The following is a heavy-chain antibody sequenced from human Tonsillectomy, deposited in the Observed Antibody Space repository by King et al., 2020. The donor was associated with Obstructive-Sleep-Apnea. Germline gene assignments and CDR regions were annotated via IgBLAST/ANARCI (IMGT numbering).Heavy chain of an antibody. CDR1: GFTFSSYG. Sequence: VQLVESGGGVVQPGRSLRLSCAASGFTFSSYGMHWVRQAPGKGLEWVAVIWYDGSNKYYADSVKGRFTISRDNSKNTLYLQMNSLRAEDTAVYYCARETRSGVSDYWGQGTLVTVSS. J-gene: IGHJ4*02. D-gene: IGHD7-27*01. CDR2: IWYDGSNK. CDR3: ARETRSGVSDY. V-gene: IGHV3-33*01.